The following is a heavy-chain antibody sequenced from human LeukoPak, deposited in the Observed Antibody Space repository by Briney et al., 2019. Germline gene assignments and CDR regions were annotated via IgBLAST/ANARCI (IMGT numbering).Heavy chain of an antibody. CDR1: GYTFTRYY. D-gene: IGHD2-2*01. CDR3: ARELFSVWPLFSPASLDY. CDR2: INPSGGST. Sequence: GASVKVSCTASGYTFTRYYMHWVRQAPGQGLEWTGIINPSGGSTSYAQKFQGRVTMTRDTSTSTVYMELSSLRSEDTAVYYCARELFSVWPLFSPASLDYWGQGTLVTVSS. V-gene: IGHV1-46*01. J-gene: IGHJ4*02.